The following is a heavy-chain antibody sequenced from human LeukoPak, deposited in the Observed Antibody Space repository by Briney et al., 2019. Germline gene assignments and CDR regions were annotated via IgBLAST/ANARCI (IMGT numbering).Heavy chain of an antibody. J-gene: IGHJ6*02. Sequence: PGGSLRLSCAASGFTGTKNYMSWVRQAPGKGLEWVSIISGAGSTSYADPVKGRFTISRDNSKNTLYLQMNSLRAEDTAVYYCASRDRGYYYGMDVWGQGTTVIVSS. CDR3: ASRDRGYYYGMDV. V-gene: IGHV3-66*01. D-gene: IGHD3-16*02. CDR2: ISGAGST. CDR1: GFTGTKNY.